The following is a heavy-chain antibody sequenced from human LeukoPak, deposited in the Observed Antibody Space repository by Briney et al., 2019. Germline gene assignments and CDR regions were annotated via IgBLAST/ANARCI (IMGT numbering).Heavy chain of an antibody. CDR2: ISRSGNNT. Sequence: GGSLRLSCAASGFTFSSYAKSWVRQAPGKGLEWVSAISRSGNNTYYTDSVRGRFTISRDNSKHTLYLRMNSLRAEDTALYYCAKEGVTPFDYWGQGTLVTVSS. CDR1: GFTFSSYA. D-gene: IGHD3-10*01. J-gene: IGHJ4*02. CDR3: AKEGVTPFDY. V-gene: IGHV3-23*01.